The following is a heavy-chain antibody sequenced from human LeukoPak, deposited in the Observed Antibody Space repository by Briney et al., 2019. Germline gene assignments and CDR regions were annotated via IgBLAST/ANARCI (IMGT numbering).Heavy chain of an antibody. D-gene: IGHD1-14*01. CDR2: IAYDGSRA. Sequence: QPGRSLRLSCAGSGFTFGGCDMHWFRQTPGKGLEWVAVIAYDGSRAFYADSVKGRFTISRDNSKNTMSVQMDDLRAEDTAVYYCTRYNNDHFDYWGQGTLVTVSS. V-gene: IGHV3-33*01. CDR1: GFTFGGCD. J-gene: IGHJ4*02. CDR3: TRYNNDHFDY.